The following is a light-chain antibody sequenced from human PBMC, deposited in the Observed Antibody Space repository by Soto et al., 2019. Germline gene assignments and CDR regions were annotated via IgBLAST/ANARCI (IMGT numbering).Light chain of an antibody. V-gene: IGKV3-20*01. CDR1: QSVSSSY. CDR3: QQHGSSPWT. Sequence: EIVLTKSPGTLSLSPGERATLSCRASQSVSSSYFAWYQQKPGQAPRLLIFGASSRATGIPDRVSGSGSGTDFSLTISRLEPEDFAVYYCQQHGSSPWTFGQGTKVEIK. CDR2: GAS. J-gene: IGKJ1*01.